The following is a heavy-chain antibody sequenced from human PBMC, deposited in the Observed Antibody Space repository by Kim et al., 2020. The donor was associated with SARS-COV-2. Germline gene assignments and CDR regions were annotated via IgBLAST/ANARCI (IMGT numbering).Heavy chain of an antibody. J-gene: IGHJ4*02. CDR1: GGTFSSYA. D-gene: IGHD3-10*01. Sequence: SVKVSCKASGGTFSSYAISWVRQAPGQGLEWMGGIIPIFGTANYAQKFQGRVTITADESTSTAYMELSSLRSEDTAVYYCARLGPYYYGSGSYFDYWGQGTLVTVSS. V-gene: IGHV1-69*13. CDR2: IIPIFGTA. CDR3: ARLGPYYYGSGSYFDY.